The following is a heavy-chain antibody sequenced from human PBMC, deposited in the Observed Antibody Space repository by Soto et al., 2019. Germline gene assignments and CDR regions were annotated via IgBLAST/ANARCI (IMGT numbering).Heavy chain of an antibody. D-gene: IGHD3-9*01. CDR3: AKDFDRGGWYYLDS. Sequence: EVQLLESGGGLVQPGGSLTLSCAASGLIFSDFAMTWVRQAPGKGLAWVSTISGNGGSTYFAAPIKGRFTISRDNSKNLLYLQMRSLRDEDTAKYYCAKDFDRGGWYYLDSWGQGTPVTVSS. J-gene: IGHJ4*02. V-gene: IGHV3-23*01. CDR2: ISGNGGST. CDR1: GLIFSDFA.